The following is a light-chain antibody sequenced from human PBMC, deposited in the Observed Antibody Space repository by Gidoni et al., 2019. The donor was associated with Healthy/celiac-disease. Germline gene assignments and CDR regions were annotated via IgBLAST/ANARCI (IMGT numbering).Light chain of an antibody. CDR3: QAWDSSTVV. Sequence: SYELTQPPSLPVSPGQTASITCSGDKLWDKYACWYQHKPGQSPVLVIYQDSKRPSGIPERFSGSNSGNTATLTISGTQAMDEADYYCQAWDSSTVVFGGGTKLTVL. CDR2: QDS. V-gene: IGLV3-1*01. J-gene: IGLJ2*01. CDR1: KLWDKY.